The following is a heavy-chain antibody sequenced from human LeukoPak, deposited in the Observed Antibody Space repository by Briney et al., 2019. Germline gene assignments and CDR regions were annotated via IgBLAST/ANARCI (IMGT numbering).Heavy chain of an antibody. Sequence: GSSVKVSCKASGGTFTSYAISWVRQAPGQGLEWMGRIIPIFGTANYALKFQGRVTITTDESTSTAYMELSSLSSEDTAMYYRARIQGASAAARNVFDPWGQGTLVTVSS. V-gene: IGHV1-69*05. J-gene: IGHJ5*02. CDR2: IIPIFGTA. CDR3: ARIQGASAAARNVFDP. CDR1: GGTFTSYA. D-gene: IGHD6-13*01.